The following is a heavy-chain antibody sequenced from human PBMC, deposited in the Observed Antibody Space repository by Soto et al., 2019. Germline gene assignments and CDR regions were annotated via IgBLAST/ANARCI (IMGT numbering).Heavy chain of an antibody. V-gene: IGHV1-8*01. CDR1: GYTFTSYD. J-gene: IGHJ6*01. Sequence: ASVKVSCKASGYTFTSYDINWVRQATGQGLEWMGWMNPNSGNTGYAQKFQGRVTMTRNTSISTAYMELSSLRSEDTAVYYCASRRRGSYGGGYYYYYYGMDVWGQGTTVTVSS. CDR2: MNPNSGNT. CDR3: ASRRRGSYGGGYYYYYYGMDV. D-gene: IGHD3-16*01.